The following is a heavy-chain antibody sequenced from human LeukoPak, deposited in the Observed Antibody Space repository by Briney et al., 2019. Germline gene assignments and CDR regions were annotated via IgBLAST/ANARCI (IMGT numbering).Heavy chain of an antibody. CDR2: ISGSGGST. CDR3: AKGAVGATRHYYFDY. V-gene: IGHV3-23*01. CDR1: GFTFSSYA. Sequence: GGSLRLSCAASGFTFSSYAMSWVRQAPGKGLEWVSAISGSGGSTYYADSVKGRFTISRDNSKNTLYLQMSSLRAEDTAVYYCAKGAVGATRHYYFDYWGQGTLVTVSS. J-gene: IGHJ4*02. D-gene: IGHD1-26*01.